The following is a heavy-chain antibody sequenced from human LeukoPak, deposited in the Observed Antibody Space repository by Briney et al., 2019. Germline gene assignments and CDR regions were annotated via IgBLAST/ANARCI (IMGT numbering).Heavy chain of an antibody. Sequence: GGSLRISCVVSGLTFSNYWMIWVRQAPGKGLESVAIVNEDGSAKYYLDSVKGRFTISRDNARNSLYLEMNSLRAEDTAVYYCARDYWRSIDHWGQGTLVTVSS. V-gene: IGHV3-7*01. CDR3: ARDYWRSIDH. CDR1: GLTFSNYW. J-gene: IGHJ4*02. D-gene: IGHD1-1*01. CDR2: VNEDGSAK.